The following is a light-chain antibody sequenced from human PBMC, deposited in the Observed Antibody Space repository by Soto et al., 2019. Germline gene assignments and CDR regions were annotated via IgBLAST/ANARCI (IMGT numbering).Light chain of an antibody. J-gene: IGLJ1*01. CDR1: SSDVGGYYY. Sequence: QSVLTQPPSASGSPGQSVTISCTGTSSDVGGYYYVSWYQQHPGKAPKLMIYEVSKRPSGVPDRFSGSKSGNTASLTVSGLQAEDEADYYCSSYASTNTPYVFGTGTKVTVL. CDR3: SSYASTNTPYV. V-gene: IGLV2-8*01. CDR2: EVS.